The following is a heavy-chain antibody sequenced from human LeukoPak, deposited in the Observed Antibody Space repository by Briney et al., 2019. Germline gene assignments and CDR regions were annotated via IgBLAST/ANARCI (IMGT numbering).Heavy chain of an antibody. CDR1: GYTFTTSV. D-gene: IGHD3-10*01. J-gene: IGHJ3*02. CDR2: INAGNGNT. Sequence: ASVKVSCKASGYTFTTSVMHWVRQAPGQRLERMGWINAGNGNTKCSQRFQGRVTITRDTSATTVYMDLSSLRSEDTAVYYCARPFRGVSGYDAYDIWGQGTLVTVS. V-gene: IGHV1-3*01. CDR3: ARPFRGVSGYDAYDI.